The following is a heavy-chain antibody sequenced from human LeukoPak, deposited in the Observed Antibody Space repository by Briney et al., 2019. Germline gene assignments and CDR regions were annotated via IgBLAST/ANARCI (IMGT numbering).Heavy chain of an antibody. V-gene: IGHV1-2*02. CDR2: INPNSGGT. D-gene: IGHD2-2*01. Sequence: GASVKVSCKASGGTFSSYAISWVRQAPGQGLEWMGWINPNSGGTNYAQKFQGRVTMTRDTSISTAYMELSRLRSDDTAVYYCASEYCSSTSCYQSFDYWGQGTLVTVSS. CDR1: GGTFSSYA. CDR3: ASEYCSSTSCYQSFDY. J-gene: IGHJ4*02.